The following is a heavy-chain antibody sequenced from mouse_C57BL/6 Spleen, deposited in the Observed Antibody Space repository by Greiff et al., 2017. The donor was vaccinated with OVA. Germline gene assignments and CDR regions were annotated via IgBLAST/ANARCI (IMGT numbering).Heavy chain of an antibody. CDR1: GYAFSSSW. D-gene: IGHD1-1*01. CDR3: ARPITTERYFDV. Sequence: VQRVESGPELVKPGASVKISCKASGYAFSSSWMNWVKQRPGKGLEWIGRIYPGDGDTNYNGKFKGKATLTADKSSSTAYMQLSSLTSEDSAVYFCARPITTERYFDVWGTGTTVTVSS. CDR2: IYPGDGDT. V-gene: IGHV1-82*01. J-gene: IGHJ1*03.